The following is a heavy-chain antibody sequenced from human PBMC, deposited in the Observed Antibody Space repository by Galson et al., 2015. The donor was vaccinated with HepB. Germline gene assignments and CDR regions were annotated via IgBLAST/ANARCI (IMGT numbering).Heavy chain of an antibody. CDR3: VRDVGGNPVGIDY. CDR2: IYSGGST. J-gene: IGHJ4*02. D-gene: IGHD4-23*01. Sequence: SLRLSCAASGFTVSHEYMSWARQAPGKGLEWVSVIYSGGSTYYGDSVKGRFTISRDKSKNTLYLHMNSLKAEDTAVYYCVRDVGGNPVGIDYWGQGTLVTVSS. V-gene: IGHV3-53*01. CDR1: GFTVSHEY.